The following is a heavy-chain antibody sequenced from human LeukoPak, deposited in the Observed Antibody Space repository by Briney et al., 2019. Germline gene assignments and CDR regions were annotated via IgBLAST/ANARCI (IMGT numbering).Heavy chain of an antibody. CDR2: ISSTSGTK. CDR3: ARALYDSSDSDAFDI. CDR1: GFTFNNYE. J-gene: IGHJ3*02. D-gene: IGHD3-22*01. Sequence: GGALRLSCAASGFTFNNYEMNWVRQAPGKGLEGVSYISSTSGTKDYADSVKGRLTISRDSAKNSLYLQMNSLRAEATAVYYCARALYDSSDSDAFDIWGQGTMVTVSS. V-gene: IGHV3-48*03.